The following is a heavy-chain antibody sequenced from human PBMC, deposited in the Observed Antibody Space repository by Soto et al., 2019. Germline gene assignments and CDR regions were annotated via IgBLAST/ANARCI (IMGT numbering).Heavy chain of an antibody. CDR1: GFIFSNYV. CDR3: AKEEDYGDYKTIDY. V-gene: IGHV3-23*01. CDR2: IIGSGGGT. J-gene: IGHJ4*02. D-gene: IGHD4-17*01. Sequence: EVQLLESGGGLVQPGGSLGLSCAVSGFIFSNYVMSWVRQAPGKGLEWVSAIIGSGGGTYYADSVKGRFAISRDNSKNTLYLQMNSLRVEDPAVYYCAKEEDYGDYKTIDYWGQGTLVTVSS.